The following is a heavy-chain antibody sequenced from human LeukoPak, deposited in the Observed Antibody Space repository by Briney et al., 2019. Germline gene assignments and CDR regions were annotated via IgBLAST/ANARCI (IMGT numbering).Heavy chain of an antibody. CDR2: ISGSGGST. D-gene: IGHD3-10*01. CDR1: GFTFSSYA. CDR3: AKRFNGIRGGDLRNWFDP. V-gene: IGHV3-23*01. Sequence: GSLRLSCAASGFTFSSYAMSWVRQAPGKGLEWVSAISGSGGSTYYADSVKGRFTISRDNSKNTLYLQMNSLRAEDTAVYYCAKRFNGIRGGDLRNWFDPWGQGTLVTVSS. J-gene: IGHJ5*02.